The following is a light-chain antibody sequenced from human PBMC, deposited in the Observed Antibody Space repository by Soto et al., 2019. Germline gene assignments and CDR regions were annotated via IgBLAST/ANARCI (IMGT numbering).Light chain of an antibody. CDR3: SSYAGTHIV. J-gene: IGLJ1*01. CDR2: DVY. CDR1: SSDVGGYNY. Sequence: QSALTQPPSASGSPGQSVTISCTVTSSDVGGYNYVSWYQQHPGKAPKLMIYDVYKRPSGVPDRFSGSKSGNTASLTVSGLQAEDEADYYCSSYAGTHIVFGTGTKLTVL. V-gene: IGLV2-8*01.